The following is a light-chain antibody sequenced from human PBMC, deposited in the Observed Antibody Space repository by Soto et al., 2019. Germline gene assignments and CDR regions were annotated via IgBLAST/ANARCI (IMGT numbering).Light chain of an antibody. CDR2: DAS. J-gene: IGKJ1*01. CDR3: QQYNSYRT. CDR1: QSISSW. Sequence: MTQSPSTLSASVGDRVTITCRASQSISSWLAWYQQKPGKAPKLLIYDASSLESGVPSRFSGSGSGTEFTLTISSLQPDDFATYYCQQYNSYRTFGQGTKV. V-gene: IGKV1-5*01.